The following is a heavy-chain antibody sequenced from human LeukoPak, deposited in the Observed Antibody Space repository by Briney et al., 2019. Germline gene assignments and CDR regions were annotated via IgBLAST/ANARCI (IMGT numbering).Heavy chain of an antibody. V-gene: IGHV3-48*03. Sequence: GGSLRLSCAASGFDLHTYEMNWVRQAPGKGLEWIADITISGHTKNYADSVKGRFTISRDSARTSLYLQMNSLRVEDTGVYFCARGDPHADLWGQGTLVTVSS. CDR3: ARGDPHADL. CDR1: GFDLHTYE. J-gene: IGHJ5*02. CDR2: ITISGHTK.